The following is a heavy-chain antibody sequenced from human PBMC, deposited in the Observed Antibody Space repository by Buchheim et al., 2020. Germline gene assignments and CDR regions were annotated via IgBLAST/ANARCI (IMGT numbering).Heavy chain of an antibody. Sequence: QVQLVQSGAEVKKPGASVKVSCKASGYTFTGYYMHWVRQAPGQGLEWMGWINPNSGGTNCAQKFQGRVTMTRDTSISTAYMELSRLRSDDTAVYYCARDNLYYYDSSGYPSGAFDIWGQGT. CDR2: INPNSGGT. V-gene: IGHV1-2*02. J-gene: IGHJ3*02. CDR1: GYTFTGYY. CDR3: ARDNLYYYDSSGYPSGAFDI. D-gene: IGHD3-22*01.